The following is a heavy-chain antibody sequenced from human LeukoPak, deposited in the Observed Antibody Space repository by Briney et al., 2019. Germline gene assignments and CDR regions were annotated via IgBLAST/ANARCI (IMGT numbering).Heavy chain of an antibody. D-gene: IGHD2-2*01. CDR1: RFTFSSYG. CDR3: AKTHSTVVVPAAPADY. V-gene: IGHV3-30*18. J-gene: IGHJ4*02. CDR2: ISYDGSNK. Sequence: QPGGSLRLSCAASRFTFSSYGMHWVRQAPGKGLEWVAVISYDGSNKYYADSVKGRFTISRDNSKNTLYLQMNSLRAEDTAVYYCAKTHSTVVVPAAPADYWGQGTLVTVSS.